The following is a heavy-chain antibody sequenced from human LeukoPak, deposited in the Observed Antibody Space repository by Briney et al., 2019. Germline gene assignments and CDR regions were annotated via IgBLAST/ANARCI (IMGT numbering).Heavy chain of an antibody. CDR1: GFTFSDYY. D-gene: IGHD1-26*01. CDR2: ISNSGRTT. CDR3: ARERSYDLDY. J-gene: IGHJ4*02. Sequence: GGSLRLSCAASGFTFSDYYMSWLRQAPGKGLEWVSYISNSGRTTYYADSVKGRFTISRDNAKNSLYLQMNSLRAEDTAVYYCARERSYDLDYWGQGTLVTVSS. V-gene: IGHV3-11*04.